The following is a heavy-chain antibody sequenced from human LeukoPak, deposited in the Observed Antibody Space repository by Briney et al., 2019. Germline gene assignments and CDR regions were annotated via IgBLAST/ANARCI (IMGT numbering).Heavy chain of an antibody. CDR3: ARGLWGSRSGVDY. CDR2: ISGSGSTI. CDR1: GFTFSDYY. J-gene: IGHJ4*02. D-gene: IGHD3-16*01. V-gene: IGHV3-11*04. Sequence: PGGSLRLSCAASGFTFSDYYMTWVRQAPGKGLEWLSYISGSGSTIFYADSVKSRFTISRDNAKNSLYLQMNSLRAEDTAVYYCARGLWGSRSGVDYWGQGTLVTVSS.